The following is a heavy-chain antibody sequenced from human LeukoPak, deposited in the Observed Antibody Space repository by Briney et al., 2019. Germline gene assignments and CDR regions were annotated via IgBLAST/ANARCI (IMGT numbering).Heavy chain of an antibody. Sequence: TGGSLRLSCAASGFTFSSYGMHWVRQAPGKGLEWVAVISYDGSNKYYADSVKGRFTISRDNSKNTLYLQMNSLRAEDTAVYYCALTERGAILLWGQGTLVTVSS. CDR3: ALTERGAILL. D-gene: IGHD3-10*01. CDR2: ISYDGSNK. J-gene: IGHJ4*02. CDR1: GFTFSSYG. V-gene: IGHV3-30*03.